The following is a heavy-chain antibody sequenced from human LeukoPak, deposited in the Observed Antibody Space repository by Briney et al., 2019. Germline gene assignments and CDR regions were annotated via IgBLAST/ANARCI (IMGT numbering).Heavy chain of an antibody. CDR3: TRSYYYDSSGYRNDY. CDR1: GFTVSSNY. V-gene: IGHV3-53*01. D-gene: IGHD3-22*01. J-gene: IGHJ4*02. CDR2: IYSGGQT. Sequence: GSLRLSCVASGFTVSSNYMSWVRQAPGKGLEWVAVIYSGGQTYYADSAKGRFTISRDNSKNTLYLQMNSLRAEDTAMYYCTRSYYYDSSGYRNDYWGQGTLVTVSS.